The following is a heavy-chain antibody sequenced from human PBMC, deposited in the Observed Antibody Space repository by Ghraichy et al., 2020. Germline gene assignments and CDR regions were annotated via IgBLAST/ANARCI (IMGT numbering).Heavy chain of an antibody. CDR3: ARASTVVRFYYYDGMDV. Sequence: GGSLRLSCVGSGFTLSSYNTNWVRQSPGKGLVWVSYNSSGSKAIFYADSVKGRFTISRDNAQNSLYLQTNGLRDEDTAVYYCARASTVVRFYYYDGMDVWGQGTTFTVSS. J-gene: IGHJ6*02. V-gene: IGHV3-48*02. D-gene: IGHD4-23*01. CDR1: GFTLSSYN. CDR2: NSSGSKAI.